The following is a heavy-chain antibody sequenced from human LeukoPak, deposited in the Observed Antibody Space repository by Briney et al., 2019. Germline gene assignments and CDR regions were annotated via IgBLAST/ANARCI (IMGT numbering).Heavy chain of an antibody. D-gene: IGHD3-22*01. Sequence: ASVKVSCKASGYTFPSYFMHWVRQAPGQGLEWMGIINPTGGSTTYAQKFQGRVTMTEDTSTDTAYMELSSLRSEDTAVYFCATKVDYYDNSGYGQYFEYWGQGTLVTVSS. CDR3: ATKVDYYDNSGYGQYFEY. CDR2: INPTGGST. V-gene: IGHV1-46*01. CDR1: GYTFPSYF. J-gene: IGHJ4*02.